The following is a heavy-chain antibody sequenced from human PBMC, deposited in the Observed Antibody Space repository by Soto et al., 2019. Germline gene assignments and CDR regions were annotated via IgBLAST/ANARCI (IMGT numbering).Heavy chain of an antibody. CDR1: GFIFVSYA. CDR2: VSGSGGNT. J-gene: IGHJ4*02. CDR3: ARDAHKPDFWSDVHLPAF. V-gene: IGHV3-23*01. Sequence: GGSLRLSCAASGFIFVSYAMSWVRQAPGKGLEWVATVSGSGGNTYYADSVKGRFTISRDNLKNTLFLQLDTLRAEDTAVYYCARDAHKPDFWSDVHLPAFWGQGTLVTVSS. D-gene: IGHD3-3*01.